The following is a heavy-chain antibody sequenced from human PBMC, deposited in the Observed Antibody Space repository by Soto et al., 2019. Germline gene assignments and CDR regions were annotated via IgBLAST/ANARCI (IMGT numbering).Heavy chain of an antibody. D-gene: IGHD3-22*01. CDR3: ARLPRGQGYESRGYGY. V-gene: IGHV4-39*01. CDR1: GGSISSSSYY. CDR2: IYYSGST. J-gene: IGHJ4*02. Sequence: SETLSLTCTVSGGSISSSSYYWGWIRQPPGKGLEWIGSIYYSGSTYYNPSLKSRVTISVDTSKNQFSLKLSSVTAADTAVYYCARLPRGQGYESRGYGYWGQGTLVTVSS.